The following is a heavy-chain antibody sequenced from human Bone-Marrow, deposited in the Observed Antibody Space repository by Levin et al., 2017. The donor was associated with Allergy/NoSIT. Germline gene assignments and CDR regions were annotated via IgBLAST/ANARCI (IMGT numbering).Heavy chain of an antibody. J-gene: IGHJ4*02. CDR3: ARHGRSSDFDY. CDR2: THYSGST. V-gene: IGHV4-59*08. D-gene: IGHD1-26*01. Sequence: SQTLSLTCIVSDGSISGYYWSWIRQPPHEGLEWIGETHYSGSTKYNASLKSRVAISVDTSRNQFSLKVSSVTAADTAVYFCARHGRSSDFDYWGQGTLVTVSA. CDR1: DGSISGYY.